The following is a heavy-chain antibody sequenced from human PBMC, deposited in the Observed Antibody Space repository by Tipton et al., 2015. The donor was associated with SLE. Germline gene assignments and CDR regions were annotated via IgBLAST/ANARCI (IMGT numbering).Heavy chain of an antibody. Sequence: LRLSCTVSGGSISSSSYYWGWIRQPPGKGLEWIGYIYYSGSTNYNPSLKSRVTISVDTSKNQFSLKLSSVTAADTAVYYCARAGAPYTILEGAMDVWGKGTTVTVSS. J-gene: IGHJ6*03. V-gene: IGHV4-61*05. D-gene: IGHD3-3*01. CDR1: GGSISSSSYY. CDR2: IYYSGST. CDR3: ARAGAPYTILEGAMDV.